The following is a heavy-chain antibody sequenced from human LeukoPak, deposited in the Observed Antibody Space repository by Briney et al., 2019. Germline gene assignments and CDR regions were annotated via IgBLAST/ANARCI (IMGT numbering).Heavy chain of an antibody. Sequence: SETLSLTCTVSGGSISSYYWSWIRQPPGKGLEWVCQIYYSGGTNYNPSLKSRVSISIDTSKNLFSLKLNSVTAADTAVYYCAAESERCLVRSWGQGTLVTVSS. D-gene: IGHD1-26*01. V-gene: IGHV4-59*03. J-gene: IGHJ4*02. CDR3: AAESERCLVRS. CDR1: GGSISSYY. CDR2: IYYSGGT.